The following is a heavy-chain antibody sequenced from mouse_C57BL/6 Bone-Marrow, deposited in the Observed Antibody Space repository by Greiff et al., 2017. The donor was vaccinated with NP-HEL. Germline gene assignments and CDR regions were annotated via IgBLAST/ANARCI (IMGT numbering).Heavy chain of an antibody. D-gene: IGHD1-1*01. Sequence: QVQLQQPGAELVKPGASVKMSCKASGYTFTSYWITWVTQRPGQGLEWIGDIYPGSGSTNYNEKFKSQATMTVDTSSSTAYMQLSSLTSQDSAVYCCEVPIYYGSSYGCADWGKGTLVTVPA. CDR2: IYPGSGST. CDR1: GYTFTSYW. CDR3: EVPIYYGSSYGCAD. V-gene: IGHV1-55*01. J-gene: IGHJ3*01.